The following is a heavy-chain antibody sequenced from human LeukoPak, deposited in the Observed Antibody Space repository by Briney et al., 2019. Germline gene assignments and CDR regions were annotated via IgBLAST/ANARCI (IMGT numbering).Heavy chain of an antibody. J-gene: IGHJ5*02. Sequence: ASVKVSCKASGYTFTGYYMHWVRQAPGQGLEWMGWINPESGGTNYAQKFQGRVTMTRDTSISTAYMELSRLRADDTAVYYCAGGVLRFLEWSWGQGTLVSVPS. CDR3: AGGVLRFLEWS. CDR2: INPESGGT. D-gene: IGHD3-3*01. V-gene: IGHV1-2*02. CDR1: GYTFTGYY.